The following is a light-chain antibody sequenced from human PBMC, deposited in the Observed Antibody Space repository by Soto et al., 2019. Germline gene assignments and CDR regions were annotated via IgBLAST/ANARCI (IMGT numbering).Light chain of an antibody. CDR1: QGTDTS. J-gene: IGKJ5*01. Sequence: ILLNQSPSSLSASVGDRVTITCRASQGTDTSLAWYQQRPGKAPKLLIYKASTLKSGVPSRFSGSGSGTEFTLTISSLQPDDFATYYCHQCSSYYTFGQGTRLEIK. CDR2: KAS. V-gene: IGKV1-5*03. CDR3: HQCSSYYT.